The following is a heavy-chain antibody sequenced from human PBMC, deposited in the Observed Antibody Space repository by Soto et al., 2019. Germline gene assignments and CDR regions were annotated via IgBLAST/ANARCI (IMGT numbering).Heavy chain of an antibody. CDR2: ISYDGSNK. CDR3: AKDRKKLLWWWQS. D-gene: IGHD2-21*01. CDR1: GFTFSSYG. V-gene: IGHV3-30*18. J-gene: IGHJ5*02. Sequence: QVQLVESGGGVVQPGRSLRLSCAASGFTFSSYGMHWVRQAPGKGLEWVAVISYDGSNKYYADSVKGRFTISRDNSKNTLYLQMNSLRAEDMAVYYCAKDRKKLLWWWQSWGQGTLVTVSS.